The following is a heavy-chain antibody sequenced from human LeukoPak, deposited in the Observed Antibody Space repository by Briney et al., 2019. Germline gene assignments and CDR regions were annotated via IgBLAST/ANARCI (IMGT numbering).Heavy chain of an antibody. Sequence: SVKVSCKASGGTFSSYAISWVRQAPGQGLEWMGGIIPIFGTANYAQKFQGRVTITADKSTSTAYMELSSLRSEDTAVYYCARVRYSSSLQLYYYYYYMDVWGKGTTVTVSS. D-gene: IGHD6-6*01. CDR3: ARVRYSSSLQLYYYYYYMDV. CDR1: GGTFSSYA. J-gene: IGHJ6*03. CDR2: IIPIFGTA. V-gene: IGHV1-69*06.